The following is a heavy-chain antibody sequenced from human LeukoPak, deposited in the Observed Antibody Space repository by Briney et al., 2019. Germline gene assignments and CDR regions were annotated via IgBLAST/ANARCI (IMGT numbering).Heavy chain of an antibody. D-gene: IGHD1-26*01. V-gene: IGHV3-21*06. Sequence: GGSLRLSCAASGFTFTSYNMNWVRQAPGKGLEWVSSITSSSRSYIYYADSVKGRFTISRDNAKNSLYLQMDSLRVEDTAEYYCARDPYSGNYGAYYYYYMDVWGKGTTVTVSS. CDR3: ARDPYSGNYGAYYYYYMDV. CDR2: ITSSSRSYI. J-gene: IGHJ6*03. CDR1: GFTFTSYN.